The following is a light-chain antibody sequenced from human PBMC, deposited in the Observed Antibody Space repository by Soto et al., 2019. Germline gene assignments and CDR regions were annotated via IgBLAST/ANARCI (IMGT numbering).Light chain of an antibody. CDR2: DAS. CDR3: QQRSIWPPT. J-gene: IGKJ1*01. CDR1: QSVSSY. Sequence: EIVLTQSPATLSLSPGERATLSCRASQSVSSYLAWYQQKPGQAPRLLIYDASNRATGIPARFSGSGSGTDFTLTISSLEPEDFAVYYCQQRSIWPPTIGQGTKVEIK. V-gene: IGKV3-11*01.